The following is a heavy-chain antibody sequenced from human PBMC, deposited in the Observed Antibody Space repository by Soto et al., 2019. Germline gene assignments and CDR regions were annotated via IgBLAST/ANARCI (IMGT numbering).Heavy chain of an antibody. CDR1: GGSISSYY. J-gene: IGHJ6*02. CDR2: SYDSGST. D-gene: IGHD1-7*01. V-gene: IGHV4-59*01. CDR3: AGGGTTALAYYFYGMDI. Sequence: QVQLQESGPGLVKPSETLSLTCTVSGGSISSYYWSWIRQPPGKGLEWIAYSYDSGSTSYSPSLQSRVTMSVDTSKNQFSLKLSSVTAADTAVYYFAGGGTTALAYYFYGMDIWGQGTTVTVSS.